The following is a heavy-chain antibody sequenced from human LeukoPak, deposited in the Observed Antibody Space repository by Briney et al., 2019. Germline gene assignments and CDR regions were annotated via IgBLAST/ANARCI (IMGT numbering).Heavy chain of an antibody. J-gene: IGHJ4*02. V-gene: IGHV4-59*11. CDR2: IHSSGST. CDR3: ARDPGDTDWYNFDF. CDR1: GVSISGHF. Sequence: SDTLSLTCTVSGVSISGHFWSWFRRPPGKGLENVGYIHSSGSTNYNPSFGSRVTVSLEMSKNQFSLTLTSVTAADTAVYYCARDPGDTDWYNFDFWGQGILVTVSS. D-gene: IGHD3-9*01.